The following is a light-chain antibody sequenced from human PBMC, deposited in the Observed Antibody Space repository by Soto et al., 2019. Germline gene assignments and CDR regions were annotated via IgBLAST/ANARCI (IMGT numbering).Light chain of an antibody. V-gene: IGKV3-20*01. CDR1: QSITNNY. CDR2: GAS. Sequence: EIVLTQSPGTLSLSPGERATLSCRASQSITNNYLAWYQQKPGQAPRLLMFGASSRATGIPDRFSGSVSGTDFTLTISALEPEDFAVYFCQQHGSSPPITFGQAKRLE. CDR3: QQHGSSPPIT. J-gene: IGKJ5*01.